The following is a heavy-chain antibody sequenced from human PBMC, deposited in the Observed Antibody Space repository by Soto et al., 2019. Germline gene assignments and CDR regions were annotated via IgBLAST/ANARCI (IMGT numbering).Heavy chain of an antibody. V-gene: IGHV3-21*01. CDR2: ISSSSSYI. CDR1: GFTFSSYS. CDR3: ARGRKLRSFVC. Sequence: GGSLRLSCAASGFTFSSYSMNWVRQAPGKGLEWVSSISSSSSYIYYADSVKGRFTISRDNAKNSLYLQMNSLSAEDTAVYYWARGRKLRSFVCGGRETWVTVPS. D-gene: IGHD1-7*01. J-gene: IGHJ4*02.